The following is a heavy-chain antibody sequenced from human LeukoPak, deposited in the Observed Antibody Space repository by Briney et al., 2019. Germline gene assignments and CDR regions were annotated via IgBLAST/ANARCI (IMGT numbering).Heavy chain of an antibody. CDR2: INPNSGGT. D-gene: IGHD6-19*01. J-gene: IGHJ1*01. V-gene: IGHV1-2*02. Sequence: ASVKVPCKASGYTFTGYYMHWVRQAPGQGLEWMGWINPNSGGTNYAQKFHGRVTMTRDTSISTAYMELSRLKSDDTAVYYCASTSADSSGWYRLFQHWGQGALVTVSS. CDR1: GYTFTGYY. CDR3: ASTSADSSGWYRLFQH.